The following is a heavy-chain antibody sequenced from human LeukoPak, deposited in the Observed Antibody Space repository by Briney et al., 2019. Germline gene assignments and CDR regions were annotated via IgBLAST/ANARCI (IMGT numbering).Heavy chain of an antibody. CDR1: GGSISSSNW. CDR3: ARVHDYGYNYFDY. J-gene: IGHJ4*02. CDR2: IYHSGST. V-gene: IGHV4-4*02. Sequence: PSETLSLACAVSGGSISSSNWWSWVRQPPGKGLEWIGEIYHSGSTNYNPSLKSRVTISVDTSKNQFSLKLSSVTAADTAVYYCARVHDYGYNYFDYWGQGTLVTVSS. D-gene: IGHD5-24*01.